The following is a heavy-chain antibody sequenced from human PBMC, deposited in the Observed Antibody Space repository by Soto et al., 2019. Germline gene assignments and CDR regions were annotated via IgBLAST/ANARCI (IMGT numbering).Heavy chain of an antibody. CDR2: IIPIFGTA. J-gene: IGHJ4*02. CDR3: ARAIAAAGPEFDY. CDR1: GVTFSSYA. V-gene: IGHV1-69*06. D-gene: IGHD6-13*01. Sequence: QVQLVQSGAEVKKPGSSVKVSCKASGVTFSSYAISWVRQAPGQGLEWMGGIIPIFGTANYAQKFQGRVTITADKSTSTGYMEQSSLRSEDTAVYYCARAIAAAGPEFDYWGQGTLVTVSS.